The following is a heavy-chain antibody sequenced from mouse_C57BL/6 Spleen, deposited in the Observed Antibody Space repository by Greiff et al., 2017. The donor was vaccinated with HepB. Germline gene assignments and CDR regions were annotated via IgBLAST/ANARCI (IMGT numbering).Heavy chain of an antibody. CDR2: ISDGGSYT. Sequence: EVQLQESGGGLVKPGGSLKLSCAASGFTFSSYAMSWVRQTPEKRLEWVATISDGGSYTYYPDNVKGRFTISRDNAKNNLYLQMSHLKSEDTAMYYCARDHGYLFYYAMDYWGQGTSVTVSS. CDR1: GFTFSSYA. J-gene: IGHJ4*01. CDR3: ARDHGYLFYYAMDY. V-gene: IGHV5-4*01. D-gene: IGHD2-3*01.